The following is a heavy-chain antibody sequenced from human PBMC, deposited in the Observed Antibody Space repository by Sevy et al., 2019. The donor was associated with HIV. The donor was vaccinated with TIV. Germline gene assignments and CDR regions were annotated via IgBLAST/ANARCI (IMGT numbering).Heavy chain of an antibody. CDR1: GGSISSHSYY. J-gene: IGHJ6*02. CDR2: IHYSGRN. D-gene: IGHD6-19*01. V-gene: IGHV4-31*03. Sequence: SETLSLTCSVSGGSISSHSYYWTWIRQHPGKGLEWIGYIHYSGRNYYNPSLKSRVTISLDTSKNQFSLRLRSVTAADTAVYYCARDHGYSNGWFPYYYYYGMDVWGPGTTVTVSS. CDR3: ARDHGYSNGWFPYYYYYGMDV.